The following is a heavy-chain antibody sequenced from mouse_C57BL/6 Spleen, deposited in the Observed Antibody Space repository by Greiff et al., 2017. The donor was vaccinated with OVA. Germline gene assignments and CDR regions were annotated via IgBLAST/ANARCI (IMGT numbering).Heavy chain of an antibody. V-gene: IGHV1-18*01. J-gene: IGHJ4*01. CDR1: GFTFPDYF. CDR2: LNPNYGGT. CDR3: ARGLRRYYYAMDY. Sequence: VPLQQSGPVLVKPGASVKIPCQASGFTFPDYFLAWVLPSPGTCLDWIGDLNPNYGGTIYNQKFKGQATLTVDKSSSTAYMELRSLTSEDTAVYYCARGLRRYYYAMDYWGQGTSVTVSS. D-gene: IGHD2-4*01.